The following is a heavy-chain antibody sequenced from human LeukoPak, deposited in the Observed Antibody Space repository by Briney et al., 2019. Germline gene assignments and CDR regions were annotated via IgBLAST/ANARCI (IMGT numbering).Heavy chain of an antibody. CDR3: ARGPRITMVRGVIIRPFDY. J-gene: IGHJ4*02. CDR1: GDSISRSNW. CDR2: IYHTGST. D-gene: IGHD3-10*01. V-gene: IGHV4-4*02. Sequence: SETLSLTCAVSGDSISRSNWWSWVRQPPGKGLEWIGEIYHTGSTNYNPSLRSRVTISVDTSKNQFSLKLSSVTAADTAVYYCARGPRITMVRGVIIRPFDYWGQGTLVTVSS.